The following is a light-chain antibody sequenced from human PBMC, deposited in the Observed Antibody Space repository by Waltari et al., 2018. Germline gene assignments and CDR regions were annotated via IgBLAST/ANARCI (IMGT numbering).Light chain of an antibody. CDR3: QQYGSSRT. J-gene: IGKJ1*01. CDR1: QSVSSSY. V-gene: IGKV3-20*01. CDR2: GAS. Sequence: EIVLTQSPGTLSLSPGERATLSCRASQSVSSSYLAWYQQKPGQAPRLLIYGASSRATGIPDRCSGSGSGTDFTFTISRLEPEDVAVYYCQQYGSSRTFGQGTKVEIK.